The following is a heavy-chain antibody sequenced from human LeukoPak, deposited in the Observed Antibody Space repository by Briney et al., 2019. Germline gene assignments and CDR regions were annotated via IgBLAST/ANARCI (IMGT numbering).Heavy chain of an antibody. D-gene: IGHD2-2*03. CDR2: IYHSGST. Sequence: SETLSLTCAVSGYSISSGYYWGWIRQPPGKGLEWIGSIYHSGSTYYSPSLKSRVTISVDTSKNQFSLKLSSVTAADTAVNYCARQGVDGYCSSTSCYAGVDYWGQGTLVTVSS. CDR1: GYSISSGYY. J-gene: IGHJ4*02. CDR3: ARQGVDGYCSSTSCYAGVDY. V-gene: IGHV4-38-2*01.